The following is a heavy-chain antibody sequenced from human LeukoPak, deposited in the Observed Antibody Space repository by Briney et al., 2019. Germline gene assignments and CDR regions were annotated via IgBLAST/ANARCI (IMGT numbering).Heavy chain of an antibody. CDR2: ISYDGSNK. V-gene: IGHV3-30*18. CDR1: GFTFSSYG. CDR3: AKEVGYSYGYKFDY. Sequence: GGSLRLSCAASGFTFSSYGMHWVRQAPGKGLEWVAVISYDGSNKYYADSVKGRFTISRDNSKNTLYLQMNSLRAEDTAVYYCAKEVGYSYGYKFDYWGQGTLVTVSS. J-gene: IGHJ4*02. D-gene: IGHD5-18*01.